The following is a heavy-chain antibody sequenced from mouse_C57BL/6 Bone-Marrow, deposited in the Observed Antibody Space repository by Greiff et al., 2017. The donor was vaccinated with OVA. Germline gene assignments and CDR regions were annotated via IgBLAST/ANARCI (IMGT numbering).Heavy chain of an antibody. J-gene: IGHJ4*01. D-gene: IGHD2-1*01. V-gene: IGHV1-18*01. CDR2: INPNNGGT. Sequence: EVQLQQSGPELVKPGASVKIPCKASGYTFTDYNMDWVKQSHGKSLEWIGDINPNNGGTIYNQKFKGKATLTVDKSSSTSYMELRSLTSEETAVYYCARPLYYFYAMDNWGQGTSVTVSS. CDR1: GYTFTDYN. CDR3: ARPLYYFYAMDN.